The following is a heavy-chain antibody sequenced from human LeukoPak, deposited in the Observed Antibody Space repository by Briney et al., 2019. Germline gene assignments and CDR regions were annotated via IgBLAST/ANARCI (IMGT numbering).Heavy chain of an antibody. CDR2: IKQDGSEK. CDR3: ARDPFNGSGSYYYLY. J-gene: IGHJ4*02. D-gene: IGHD3-10*01. CDR1: GFTFSSYW. V-gene: IGHV3-7*01. Sequence: GGSLRLSCAASGFTFSSYWMSWVRQAPGKGLEWVANIKQDGSEKYYVDSVKGQFTISRDNAKNSLYLQMNSLRAEDTAVYYCARDPFNGSGSYYYLYWGQGTLVTVSS.